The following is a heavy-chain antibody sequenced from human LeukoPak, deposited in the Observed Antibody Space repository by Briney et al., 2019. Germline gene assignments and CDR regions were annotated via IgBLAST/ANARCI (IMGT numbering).Heavy chain of an antibody. Sequence: GASVKVSCKTSGGTFNNSAISWVRQAPGQGLEWMGRIIPILGIANYAQKFQGRVTITADKSTSTAYMELSSLRSEDTAVYYCARDGRYWGQGTLVTVSS. D-gene: IGHD1-26*01. CDR3: ARDGRY. J-gene: IGHJ4*02. V-gene: IGHV1-69*04. CDR2: IIPILGIA. CDR1: GGTFNNSA.